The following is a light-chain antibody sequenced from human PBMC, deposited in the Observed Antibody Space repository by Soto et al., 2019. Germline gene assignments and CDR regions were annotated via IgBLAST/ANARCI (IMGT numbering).Light chain of an antibody. V-gene: IGLV1-51*01. CDR1: SSNIGNNY. CDR2: HNN. Sequence: QSVLTQPPSVSAAPGQKVTISCSGSSSNIGNNYASWYQQVPGTTPKLLIYHNNKRPSGIPDRFSGSKSGTSATLGITGLQTGDEADYYCGTWDSSLSALVFGGGTKLTVL. J-gene: IGLJ2*01. CDR3: GTWDSSLSALV.